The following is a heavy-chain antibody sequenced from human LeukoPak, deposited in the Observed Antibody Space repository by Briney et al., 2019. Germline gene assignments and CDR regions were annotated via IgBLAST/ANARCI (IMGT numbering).Heavy chain of an antibody. CDR3: AKDQGEAVVPRRFDY. J-gene: IGHJ4*02. V-gene: IGHV3-23*01. CDR1: GFTFTNYA. D-gene: IGHD2-2*01. Sequence: PGGSLRLSCAASGFTFTNYAMSWVRQAPGKGLEWVSTIYFSGGDTYSADSVKGRFTISRDNAKNTLYLQMNSLRAEDTAIYYCAKDQGEAVVPRRFDYWGQGTLVTVPS. CDR2: IYFSGGDT.